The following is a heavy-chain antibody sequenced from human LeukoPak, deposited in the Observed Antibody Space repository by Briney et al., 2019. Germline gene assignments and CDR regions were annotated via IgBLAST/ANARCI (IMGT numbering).Heavy chain of an antibody. J-gene: IGHJ4*02. CDR3: ARGPTVPSSSWYVPDY. D-gene: IGHD6-13*01. Sequence: PSETLSLTCSVSGGSIRNYYWGWMRQPPGKGLEWIGYMSYGGSTYYNPSLKSRVTISAGTSKNQFSLSLNSVTAADTAIYYCARGPTVPSSSWYVPDYWGQGTLVTVSS. CDR1: GGSIRNYY. V-gene: IGHV4-59*01. CDR2: MSYGGST.